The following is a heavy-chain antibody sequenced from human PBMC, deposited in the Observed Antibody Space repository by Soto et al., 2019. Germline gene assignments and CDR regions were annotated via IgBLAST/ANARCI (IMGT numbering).Heavy chain of an antibody. D-gene: IGHD3-3*01. CDR1: GYTFTSYA. CDR2: ISAYNGNT. CDR3: ARDLSLRYYDFWSGSKGANGMDV. V-gene: IGHV1-18*01. Sequence: GASVKVSCKASGYTFTSYAMHWVRQAPGQRLEWMGWISAYNGNTNYAQKLQGRVTMTTDTSTSTAYMELRSLRSDDTAVYYCARDLSLRYYDFWSGSKGANGMDVWGQGTTVTVSS. J-gene: IGHJ6*02.